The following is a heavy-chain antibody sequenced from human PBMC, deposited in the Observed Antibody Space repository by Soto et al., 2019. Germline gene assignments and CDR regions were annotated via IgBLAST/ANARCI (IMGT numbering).Heavy chain of an antibody. V-gene: IGHV3-7*01. J-gene: IGHJ6*03. D-gene: IGHD5-18*01. Sequence: EVQLVESGGGLVQPGGSLRLSCAASGFTFSSYWMSWVRQAPGKGLEWVANIKQDGSEKYYVDSVKGRFTISRDNAKNSLYLQMNSLRAEDTAVYYCARREQARDSPSYYYMDVWGKGTTVTVSS. CDR1: GFTFSSYW. CDR3: ARREQARDSPSYYYMDV. CDR2: IKQDGSEK.